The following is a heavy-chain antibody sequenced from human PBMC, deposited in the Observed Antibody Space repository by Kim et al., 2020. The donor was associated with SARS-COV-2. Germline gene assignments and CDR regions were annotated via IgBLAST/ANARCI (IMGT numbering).Heavy chain of an antibody. D-gene: IGHD3-22*01. J-gene: IGHJ6*02. Sequence: GGSLRLSCAASGFTFSSYSMNWVRQAPGKGLEWVSSISSSSSYIYYADSVKGRFTISRDNAKNSLYLQMNSLRVEDTAVYYCARGFTMIVVVSYYYYGMDVWGQGTTVTVSS. CDR2: ISSSSSYI. V-gene: IGHV3-21*01. CDR3: ARGFTMIVVVSYYYYGMDV. CDR1: GFTFSSYS.